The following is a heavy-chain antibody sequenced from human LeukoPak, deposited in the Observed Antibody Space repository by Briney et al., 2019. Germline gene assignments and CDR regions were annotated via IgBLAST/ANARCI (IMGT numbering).Heavy chain of an antibody. CDR1: GYTFTSYY. J-gene: IGHJ6*02. V-gene: IGHV1-46*01. D-gene: IGHD2-2*01. Sequence: EASVKVSCKASGYTFTSYYMHWVRQAPGQELEWMGIINPSGGSTSYAQKFQGRVTMTRDTSTSTVYMELSSLRSEDTAVYYCARDLIVPAADYYYYGMDVWGQGTTVTVSS. CDR2: INPSGGST. CDR3: ARDLIVPAADYYYYGMDV.